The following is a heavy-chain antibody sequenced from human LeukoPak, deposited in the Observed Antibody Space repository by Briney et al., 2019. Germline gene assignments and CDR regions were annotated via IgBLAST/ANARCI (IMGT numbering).Heavy chain of an antibody. D-gene: IGHD2-21*02. CDR1: GYTFTGNH. CDR2: INPNSGGT. Sequence: ASVKVSCKASGYTFTGNHVHWVRQAPGQGLEWMGRINPNSGGTNYAQKFQGRVTMTRDTSISTAYMELSRLRSDDTAVYYCARVVVTARVDYWGQGTLVTVSS. CDR3: ARVVVTARVDY. V-gene: IGHV1-2*06. J-gene: IGHJ4*02.